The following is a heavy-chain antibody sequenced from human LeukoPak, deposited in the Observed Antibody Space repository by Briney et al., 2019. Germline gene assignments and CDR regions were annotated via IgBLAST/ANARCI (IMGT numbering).Heavy chain of an antibody. CDR2: IYYSGST. CDR1: GGSISSYY. CDR3: ARKERYSSSFAFDY. Sequence: SETLSLTCTVSGGSISSYYWSWIRQPPGKGLEWIGYIYYSGSTNYNPSLKSRVTISVDTSKNQFSLKLSSVTAADTAMYYCARKERYSSSFAFDYWGQGTLVTVSS. D-gene: IGHD6-6*01. V-gene: IGHV4-59*01. J-gene: IGHJ4*02.